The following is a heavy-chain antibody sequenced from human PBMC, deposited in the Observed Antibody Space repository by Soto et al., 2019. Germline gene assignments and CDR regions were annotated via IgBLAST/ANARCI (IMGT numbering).Heavy chain of an antibody. CDR1: GYTFTNYA. Sequence: QVQLVQSGAEVKKPGASVKVSCKASGYTFTNYAFSWVRQAPGQGLEWMGWISAYNGNTNYPQKLQGRVTMTTDTSTSTASMALRSLRSDDTAVSYCARDLAAAGPFDCWGQGTLVTVSS. V-gene: IGHV1-18*01. D-gene: IGHD6-13*01. CDR2: ISAYNGNT. J-gene: IGHJ4*02. CDR3: ARDLAAAGPFDC.